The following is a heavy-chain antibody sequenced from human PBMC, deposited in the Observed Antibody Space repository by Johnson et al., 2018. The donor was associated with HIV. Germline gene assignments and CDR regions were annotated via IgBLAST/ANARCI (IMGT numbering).Heavy chain of an antibody. J-gene: IGHJ3*01. Sequence: VQLVESGGGLVQPGGSLRLSCAASGFTFSSNYMSWVRQAPGRGLEWVSIIYTGGSTYYADSVKGRFTISRDNSKNTLYLQRKSLSGEDTAVYYCARAYYDSRGYYPHAFHGWGQGTVVTVSS. V-gene: IGHV3-66*02. D-gene: IGHD3-22*01. CDR1: GFTFSSNY. CDR3: ARAYYDSRGYYPHAFHG. CDR2: IYTGGST.